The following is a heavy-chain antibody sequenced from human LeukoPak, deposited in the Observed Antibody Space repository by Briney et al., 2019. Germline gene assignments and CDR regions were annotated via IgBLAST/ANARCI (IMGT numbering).Heavy chain of an antibody. CDR1: GQSISSGYY. Sequence: SETLSLTCAVSGQSISSGYYWGWIRQPPGKGLEWIGSIYPSGSTYYNPSLKSRVTISVDTSKNQFSLKLSSVTAADTAVYYCARTYSSSWYGYFDYWGQGTLVTVSS. V-gene: IGHV4-38-2*01. CDR2: IYPSGST. J-gene: IGHJ4*02. CDR3: ARTYSSSWYGYFDY. D-gene: IGHD6-13*01.